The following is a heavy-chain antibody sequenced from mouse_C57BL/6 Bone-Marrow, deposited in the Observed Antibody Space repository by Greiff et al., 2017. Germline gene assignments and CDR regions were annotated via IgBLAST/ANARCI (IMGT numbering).Heavy chain of an antibody. Sequence: VQLQQSGAELARPGASVKMSCKASGYTFTSYTMHWVKQRPGQGLEWIGYINPSSGYTKYNQKFKDKATLTADKSSSTAYMQLGSLTSEDSAVYYCAQRGYFDYWGQGTTLTVSS. V-gene: IGHV1-4*01. CDR1: GYTFTSYT. CDR2: INPSSGYT. J-gene: IGHJ2*01. CDR3: AQRGYFDY.